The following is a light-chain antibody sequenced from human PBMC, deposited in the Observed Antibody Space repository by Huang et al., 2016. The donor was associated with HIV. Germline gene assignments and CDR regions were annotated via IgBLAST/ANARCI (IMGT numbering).Light chain of an antibody. CDR1: QAISNS. V-gene: IGKV1-NL1*01. CDR2: AAS. Sequence: IQMTQSPSSLSASVGDRVTITCRASQAISNSLVWYQQKPGKAPKLLLFAASRLDSGVPSSFGGSGSGTDYTLTISSLQPEDFATYYCQQYFTTPLAFGGGTKVEIK. J-gene: IGKJ4*01. CDR3: QQYFTTPLA.